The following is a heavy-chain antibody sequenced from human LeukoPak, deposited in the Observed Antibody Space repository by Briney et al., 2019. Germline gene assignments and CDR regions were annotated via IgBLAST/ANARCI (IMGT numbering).Heavy chain of an antibody. V-gene: IGHV4-4*09. Sequence: PSETLSLTCTVSGGSISSYYWSWIRQPAGKGLEWVGFIYSGGMTAYNPSLESRVTISVDTSKNQVLLRLNSVTAADTAVYFCARGGYSFYNFWGQGTLVTVSS. J-gene: IGHJ4*02. D-gene: IGHD5-12*01. CDR3: ARGGYSFYNF. CDR1: GGSISSYY. CDR2: IYSGGMT.